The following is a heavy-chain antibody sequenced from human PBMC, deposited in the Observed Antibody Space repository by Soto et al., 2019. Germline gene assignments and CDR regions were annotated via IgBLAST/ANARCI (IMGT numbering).Heavy chain of an antibody. Sequence: GGSLRLSCAASGFTFSDYYMSWIRQAPGKGLEWVSYISSSGSTIYYADSVKGRFTISRDNAKNSLYLQMNSLRAEDTAVYYCARCYYDFWSGYFGGFIDYWGQGTLVTVSS. V-gene: IGHV3-11*01. D-gene: IGHD3-3*01. CDR1: GFTFSDYY. CDR3: ARCYYDFWSGYFGGFIDY. CDR2: ISSSGSTI. J-gene: IGHJ4*02.